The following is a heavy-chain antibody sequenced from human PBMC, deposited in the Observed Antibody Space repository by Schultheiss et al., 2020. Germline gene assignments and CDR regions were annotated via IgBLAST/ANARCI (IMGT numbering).Heavy chain of an antibody. D-gene: IGHD3-3*02. CDR1: GGSVNSGGYY. CDR3: ARAAPDVKYSIHGNFDY. CDR2: IYYSGNT. Sequence: SQTLSLTCTVSGGSVNSGGYYWSWIRQYPGKGLEWIGYIYYSGNTYYNPSLQSRITMSVDTSKNQFSLQLASVTAADTAVYYCARAAPDVKYSIHGNFDYWGQGSLVTVAS. J-gene: IGHJ4*02. V-gene: IGHV4-31*03.